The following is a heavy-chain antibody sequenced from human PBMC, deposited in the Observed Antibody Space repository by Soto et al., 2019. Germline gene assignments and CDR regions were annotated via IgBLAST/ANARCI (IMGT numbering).Heavy chain of an antibody. J-gene: IGHJ4*02. Sequence: PGGSLRLSCAASGFTFSSYAMHWVRQAPGKGLEWVAVISYDGSNKYYTDSVKGRFTISRDNSKNTLYLQMNSLRAEDTAVYYCARANDYWGQGTLVTVSS. CDR3: ARANDY. CDR2: ISYDGSNK. V-gene: IGHV3-30-3*01. CDR1: GFTFSSYA.